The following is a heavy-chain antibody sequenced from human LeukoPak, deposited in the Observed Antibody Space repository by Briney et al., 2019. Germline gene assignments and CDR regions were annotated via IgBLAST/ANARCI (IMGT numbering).Heavy chain of an antibody. Sequence: SETLSLTCTVSGGSITRSNYYWGWIRQPPGGGLEWIGYVYYIANTNYNPSLKSRVTMSVNPSKNQFSLKLNSVTAADTAMYYCARTQSQSGSYRYYFGYWGQGTRVTVSS. CDR3: ARTQSQSGSYRYYFGY. CDR1: GGSITRSNYY. V-gene: IGHV4-61*05. CDR2: VYYIANT. D-gene: IGHD1-26*01. J-gene: IGHJ4*02.